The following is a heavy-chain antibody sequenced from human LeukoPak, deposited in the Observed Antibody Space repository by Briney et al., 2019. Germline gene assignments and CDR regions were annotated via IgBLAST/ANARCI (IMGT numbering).Heavy chain of an antibody. V-gene: IGHV4-61*02. CDR2: IYTSGST. CDR1: GGSISSSSYY. Sequence: SQTLSLTRTVSGGSISSSSYYWSWIRQPAGKGLEWIGRIYTSGSTNYNPSLKSRVTISVDTSKNQFSLKLSSVTAADTAVYYCASEAIGYYYGMDVWGQGTTVTVSS. D-gene: IGHD3-22*01. J-gene: IGHJ6*02. CDR3: ASEAIGYYYGMDV.